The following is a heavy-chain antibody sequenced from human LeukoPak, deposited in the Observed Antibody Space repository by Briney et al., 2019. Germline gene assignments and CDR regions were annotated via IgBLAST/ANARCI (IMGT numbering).Heavy chain of an antibody. CDR3: ARALRVCSSTSCYALDY. J-gene: IGHJ4*02. CDR1: GGSISSGGYS. Sequence: PSETLSLTCAVSGGSISSGGYSWRWIRQPPGKGLEWIGYIYYSGSTYYNPSLKSRVTISVDTSKNQFSLKLSSVTAADTAVYYCARALRVCSSTSCYALDYWGQGTLVTVSS. CDR2: IYYSGST. V-gene: IGHV4-30-4*07. D-gene: IGHD2-2*01.